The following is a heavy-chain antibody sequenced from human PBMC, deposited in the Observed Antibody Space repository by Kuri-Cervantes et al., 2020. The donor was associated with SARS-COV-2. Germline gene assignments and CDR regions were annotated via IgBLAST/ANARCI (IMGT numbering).Heavy chain of an antibody. CDR1: GGSISNYF. CDR2: IYSSGTA. J-gene: IGHJ6*02. CDR3: ARAEGGMDV. Sequence: GSLRLSCTVSGGSISNYFWSWIRQLPGKELQWIAYIYSSGTAMYNPSLKSRVTISIDTSKNQFSLKLTSVTAADTAVYYCARAEGGMDVWGPGTTVTVSS. V-gene: IGHV4-59*08.